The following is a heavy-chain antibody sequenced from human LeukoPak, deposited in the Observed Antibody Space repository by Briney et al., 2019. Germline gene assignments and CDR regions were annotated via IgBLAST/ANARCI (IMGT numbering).Heavy chain of an antibody. CDR3: ARHSAPDYDSSGYYTLYNWFDP. CDR2: IDPSDSYT. Sequence: GESLKISCKGSGYSFTSYWISWVRQMPGKGLEWMGRIDPSDSYTNYSPSFQGHVTISADKSISTAYLQWSSLKASDTAMYYCARHSAPDYDSSGYYTLYNWFDPWGQGTLVTVSS. J-gene: IGHJ5*02. V-gene: IGHV5-10-1*01. D-gene: IGHD3-22*01. CDR1: GYSFTSYW.